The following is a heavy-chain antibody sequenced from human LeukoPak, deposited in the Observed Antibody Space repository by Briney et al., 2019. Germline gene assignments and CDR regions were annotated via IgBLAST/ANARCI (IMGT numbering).Heavy chain of an antibody. CDR3: ARDPTYYLRYGYFDS. J-gene: IGHJ4*02. D-gene: IGHD1-26*01. CDR2: ISYDGSNK. Sequence: GSLRLSCAASGFTFSSYAMHWVRQAPGKGLEWVAVISYDGSNKYYADSVKGRFTISRDNSKNTLYLQMNSLRAEDTAVYYCARDPTYYLRYGYFDSWGQGTLVTVSS. V-gene: IGHV3-30-3*01. CDR1: GFTFSSYA.